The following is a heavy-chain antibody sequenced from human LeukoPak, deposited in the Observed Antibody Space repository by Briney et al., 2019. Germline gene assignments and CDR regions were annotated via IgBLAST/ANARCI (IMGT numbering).Heavy chain of an antibody. CDR3: ARDRAWWTNYYYYGMDV. CDR2: ISAYNGNT. J-gene: IGHJ6*02. D-gene: IGHD2-15*01. V-gene: IGHV1-18*01. CDR1: GYTFTSYG. Sequence: ASVKVSCKASGYTFTSYGISWVRQAPGQGLEWMGWISAYNGNTNYAQKLQDRVTMTTDTSTSTAYMELRSLRSDDTAVYYCARDRAWWTNYYYYGMDVWGQGTTVTVPS.